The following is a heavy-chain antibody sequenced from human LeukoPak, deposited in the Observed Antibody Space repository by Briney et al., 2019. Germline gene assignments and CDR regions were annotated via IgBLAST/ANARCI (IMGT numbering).Heavy chain of an antibody. J-gene: IGHJ3*02. CDR2: ISSSGSTI. CDR1: GFTFSSYE. D-gene: IGHD6-19*01. V-gene: IGHV3-48*03. CDR3: ARDGGVTVPGDAFDI. Sequence: GGSLRLSCAASGFTFSSYEMNWVRQAPGKGLEWVSYISSSGSTIYYADSAKGRFTISRDNAKNSLYLQMNSLRAEDTAVYYCARDGGVTVPGDAFDIWGQGTMVTVSS.